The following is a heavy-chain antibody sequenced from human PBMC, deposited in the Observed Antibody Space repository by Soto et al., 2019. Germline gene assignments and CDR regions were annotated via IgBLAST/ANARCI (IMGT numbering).Heavy chain of an antibody. CDR1: EGTFITYA. CDR3: ASGIQLWLRRINNGYSG. CDR2: IIPMFGTA. V-gene: IGHV1-69*12. D-gene: IGHD5-18*01. Sequence: QVQLVQSGAEVKKPESSVKVSCKAPEGTFITYAISWVRQAPGQGLEWMGGIIPMFGTANYAQRFQDRVTITADESTNTVYMELSSLRSEDTAVYFCASGIQLWLRRINNGYSGWGQGTVVTVSS. J-gene: IGHJ4*02.